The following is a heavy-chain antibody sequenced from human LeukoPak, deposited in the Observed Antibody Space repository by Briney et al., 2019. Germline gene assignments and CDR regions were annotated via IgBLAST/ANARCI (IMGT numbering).Heavy chain of an antibody. CDR2: ISAYNGNT. J-gene: IGHJ3*02. V-gene: IGHV1-18*01. D-gene: IGHD3-22*01. CDR3: ARDDYYDSSGYTAFDI. CDR1: GYTFTSYG. Sequence: ASVKVSCKASGYTFTSYGISWVRQAPGQGLEWMGWISAYNGNTNSAQKLQGRVTMTTDTSTSTAYMELRSLRSDDTAVYYCARDDYYDSSGYTAFDIWGQGTMVTVSS.